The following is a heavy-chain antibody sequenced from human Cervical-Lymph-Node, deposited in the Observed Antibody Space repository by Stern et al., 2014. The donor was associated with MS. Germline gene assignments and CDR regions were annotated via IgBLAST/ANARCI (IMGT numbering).Heavy chain of an antibody. CDR3: ARDLVWFGELDWGAMDV. V-gene: IGHV3-30-3*01. CDR1: GFNFSSYA. CDR2: ISYDGSKA. J-gene: IGHJ6*02. Sequence: VQLVESGGGVVQPGRALRLSCAATGFNFSSYAMQWVRQAPGKGLEWLAVISYDGSKAYYTESVKGRFTVSRDNSKNTPFLQVSSLRPEDTAEYYCARDLVWFGELDWGAMDVWGHGTTVTVSS. D-gene: IGHD3-10*01.